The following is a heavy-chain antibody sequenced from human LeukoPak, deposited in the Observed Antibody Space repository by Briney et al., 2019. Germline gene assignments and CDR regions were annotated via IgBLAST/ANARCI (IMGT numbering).Heavy chain of an antibody. Sequence: PSETLSLTCTVSGYSISSGYYWGWIRQPPGQGLEWIGSIYHSGSTYYNPSLKSRVTISVDTFKNQFSLKLSSVTAADTAVYYCAGELGYINNQGFDYWGQGTLVTVSS. CDR1: GYSISSGYY. J-gene: IGHJ4*02. V-gene: IGHV4-38-2*02. D-gene: IGHD5-24*01. CDR2: IYHSGST. CDR3: AGELGYINNQGFDY.